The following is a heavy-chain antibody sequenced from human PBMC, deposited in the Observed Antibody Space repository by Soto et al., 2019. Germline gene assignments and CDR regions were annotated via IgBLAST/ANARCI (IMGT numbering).Heavy chain of an antibody. V-gene: IGHV4-30-2*06. CDR3: ARGGGYDSFDY. D-gene: IGHD5-12*01. Sequence: SETLSLTCTVSGASISYGGFSWSWIRQSPGKGLEWIGYISHLESTYFHPSFKSRLTMSIDRTRNQFSLELSSVTAADMAVYYCARGGGYDSFDYWGQGGLVTVSS. CDR1: GASISYGGFS. CDR2: ISHLEST. J-gene: IGHJ4*02.